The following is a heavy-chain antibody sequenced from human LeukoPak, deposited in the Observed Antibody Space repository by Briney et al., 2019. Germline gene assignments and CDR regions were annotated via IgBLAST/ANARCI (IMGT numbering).Heavy chain of an antibody. V-gene: IGHV4-59*01. CDR2: IYYSGST. D-gene: IGHD6-13*01. Sequence: SETLSLTCTVSGGSISNKYWSWIRQPPGKGLEWIGYIYYSGSTNYDPSLKSRVTISVDTSKNQFSLKLSSVTAADTAVYYCARTTEAHSWRTRYYDYYMDVWGKGTTVTVSS. J-gene: IGHJ6*03. CDR3: ARTTEAHSWRTRYYDYYMDV. CDR1: GGSISNKY.